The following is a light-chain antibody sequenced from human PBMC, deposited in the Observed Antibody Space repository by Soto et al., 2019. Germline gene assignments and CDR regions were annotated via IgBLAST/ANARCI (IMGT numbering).Light chain of an antibody. CDR1: QTIVSW. CDR2: KAS. Sequence: DIQMNQSPATRSESVRDRDTITCRSSQTIVSWMAWYPQKPGKARKLLTYKASTLQSGVPSRFSGSGSGTNFTLTISSLQPDDFATYYSKHYNIYSEAFGQGTKVELK. V-gene: IGKV1-5*03. J-gene: IGKJ1*01. CDR3: KHYNIYSEA.